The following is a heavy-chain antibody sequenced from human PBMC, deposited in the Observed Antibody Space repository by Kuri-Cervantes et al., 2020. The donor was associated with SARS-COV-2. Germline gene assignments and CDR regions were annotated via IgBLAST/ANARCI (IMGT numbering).Heavy chain of an antibody. V-gene: IGHV1-46*01. CDR2: INPSGGST. CDR1: GYTFTSYY. Sequence: ASVKVSCKASGYTFTSYYMHWVRQAPGQGLEWMGIINPSGGSTSYAQKFQGRVTMTRDTSISPAYMELSRLRSDDTAVYYCARTGGGNAPRLFDYWGQGTLVTVSS. CDR3: ARTGGGNAPRLFDY. D-gene: IGHD4-23*01. J-gene: IGHJ4*02.